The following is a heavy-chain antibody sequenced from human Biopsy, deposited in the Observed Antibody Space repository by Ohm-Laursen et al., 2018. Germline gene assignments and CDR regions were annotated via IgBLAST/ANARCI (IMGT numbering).Heavy chain of an antibody. Sequence: VASVKVSCKAFGFSFTGYYIHWVRQAPGQGLEWMGWISPKSGDTNYAHKFQGNITMTRDTSMSTAYMEMSRLRCDDTAVYYCALQSVAQMKNFDYWGQGTLVTVSS. CDR2: ISPKSGDT. D-gene: IGHD6-19*01. V-gene: IGHV1-2*02. CDR3: ALQSVAQMKNFDY. CDR1: GFSFTGYY. J-gene: IGHJ4*02.